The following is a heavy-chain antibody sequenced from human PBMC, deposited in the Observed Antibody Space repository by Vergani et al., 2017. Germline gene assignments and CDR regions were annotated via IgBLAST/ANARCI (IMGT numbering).Heavy chain of an antibody. CDR3: ARAAYSGSSQDVGYYYYYGMDV. J-gene: IGHJ6*02. V-gene: IGHV1-69*06. CDR1: GGTFSSYA. Sequence: QVQLVQSGAEVKKPGSSVKVSCKASGGTFSSYAISWVRQAPGQGLEWMGGIIPIFGTANYAQKFQGRVTVTADKSTSTAYMELGSLRSEDTAVYYCARAAYSGSSQDVGYYYYYGMDVWGQGTTVTVSS. D-gene: IGHD1-26*01. CDR2: IIPIFGTA.